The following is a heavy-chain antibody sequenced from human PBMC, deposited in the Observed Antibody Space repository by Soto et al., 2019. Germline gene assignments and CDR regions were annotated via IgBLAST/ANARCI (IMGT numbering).Heavy chain of an antibody. D-gene: IGHD1-26*01. Sequence: WWSLRLSCAASGFTCSIYWMHWFRQAPGKGLVWVSRINGDGSATNYADSVKGRFTISRDNAKNTLHLQMNSLRAEDTALYYCARREATDGVLDFWGQGTLVTVSS. J-gene: IGHJ4*02. CDR3: ARREATDGVLDF. V-gene: IGHV3-74*01. CDR1: GFTCSIYW. CDR2: INGDGSAT.